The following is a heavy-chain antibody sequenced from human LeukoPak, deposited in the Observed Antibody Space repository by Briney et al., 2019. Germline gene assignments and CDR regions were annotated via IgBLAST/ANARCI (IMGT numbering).Heavy chain of an antibody. Sequence: PSETLSLTCTVSGGSISSSSYYWGWIRQPPGKGLEWIGSIYYSGSTYYNPSLKSRVTISVDTSKNQFSLKLSSVTAADTAVYYCARRLYYGSGTNWFDPWGQGTLVTVSS. V-gene: IGHV4-39*01. CDR3: ARRLYYGSGTNWFDP. D-gene: IGHD3-10*01. CDR2: IYYSGST. J-gene: IGHJ5*02. CDR1: GGSISSSSYY.